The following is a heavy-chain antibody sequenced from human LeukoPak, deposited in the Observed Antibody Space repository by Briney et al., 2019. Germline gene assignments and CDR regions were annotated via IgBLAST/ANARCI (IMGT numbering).Heavy chain of an antibody. Sequence: GASVKVSCKASGGTFSSYAISWVRQAPGQGLEWMGRIIPILGIANYAQKFQGRVTITADKSTSTAYMELSSLRSEDTAVYYCATQSHPYYDFWSGTRNPVDYWGQGTLVTVSS. V-gene: IGHV1-69*04. CDR2: IIPILGIA. D-gene: IGHD3-3*01. CDR1: GGTFSSYA. CDR3: ATQSHPYYDFWSGTRNPVDY. J-gene: IGHJ4*02.